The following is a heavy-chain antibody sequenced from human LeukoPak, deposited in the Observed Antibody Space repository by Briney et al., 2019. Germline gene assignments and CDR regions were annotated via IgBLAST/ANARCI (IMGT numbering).Heavy chain of an antibody. Sequence: SVKVSCKASGGTFSSYAISWVRQAPGQGLEWMGGIIPIFGTANYAQKFQGRVTMTTDTSTSTGYMELRSLRSDDTAVYYCARVHSYCSSTSCLDYWGQGTLVTVSS. CDR3: ARVHSYCSSTSCLDY. V-gene: IGHV1-69*05. CDR2: IIPIFGTA. CDR1: GGTFSSYA. J-gene: IGHJ4*02. D-gene: IGHD2-2*01.